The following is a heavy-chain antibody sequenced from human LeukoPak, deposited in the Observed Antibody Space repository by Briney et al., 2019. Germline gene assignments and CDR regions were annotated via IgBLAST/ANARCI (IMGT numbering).Heavy chain of an antibody. J-gene: IGHJ5*02. Sequence: PSETLSLTCAVYGGSFSGYYWTWIRQPPGKGLEWIGEINHSGSTNYNPSLKSRVTISVDTSKNHLSLKLNSVTAADTAVYYCARLSLLPQHITMVRGVHPWGQGTLSPSPQ. D-gene: IGHD3-10*01. V-gene: IGHV4-34*01. CDR3: ARLSLLPQHITMVRGVHP. CDR1: GGSFSGYY. CDR2: INHSGST.